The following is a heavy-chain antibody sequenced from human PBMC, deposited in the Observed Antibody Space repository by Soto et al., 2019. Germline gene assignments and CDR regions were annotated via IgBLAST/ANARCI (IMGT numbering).Heavy chain of an antibody. V-gene: IGHV4-31*03. CDR1: GGSISSGGYY. Sequence: TLSHTCTVSGGSISSGGYYWSWIRQHPGKGLEWIGYIYYSGSTYYNPSLKSRVTISVDTSKNQFSLKLSSVTAADTAVYYCAKVVAATPNWFDPWGQGTLVTVSS. J-gene: IGHJ5*02. CDR2: IYYSGST. D-gene: IGHD2-15*01. CDR3: AKVVAATPNWFDP.